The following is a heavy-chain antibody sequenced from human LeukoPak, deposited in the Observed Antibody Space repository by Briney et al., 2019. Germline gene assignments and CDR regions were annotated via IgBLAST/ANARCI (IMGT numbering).Heavy chain of an antibody. CDR1: GFPFNNYA. CDR3: ARDQGSFDY. J-gene: IGHJ4*02. CDR2: IHSDGIGT. Sequence: PGRSLRLSCAASGFPFNNYAMHWIRQAPGKGLVWVSRIHSDGIGTSYADSVRGRFTISRDNAKNTLYLQMNSLRAEDTAVYYCARDQGSFDYWGQGTLVTVSS. V-gene: IGHV3-74*01.